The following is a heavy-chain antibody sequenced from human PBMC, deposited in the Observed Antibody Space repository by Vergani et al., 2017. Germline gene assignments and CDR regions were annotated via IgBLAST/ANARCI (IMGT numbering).Heavy chain of an antibody. CDR1: GYTFTSYG. V-gene: IGHV1-18*01. CDR2: ISAYNGNT. J-gene: IGHJ5*02. D-gene: IGHD3-16*01. CDR3: ARSHIIPGLGQVPHWFDP. Sequence: QVQLVQSGAEVKKPGASVKVSCKASGYTFTSYGISWVRQAPGQGLEWMGWISAYNGNTNYAQKLKGRVTMTTDTSTSTAYMELRSLRSDDTAVYYCARSHIIPGLGQVPHWFDPWGQGTLVTVSS.